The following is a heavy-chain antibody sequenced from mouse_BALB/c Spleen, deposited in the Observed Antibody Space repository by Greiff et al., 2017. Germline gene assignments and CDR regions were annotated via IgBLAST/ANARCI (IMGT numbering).Heavy chain of an antibody. V-gene: IGHV14-4*02. CDR3: NAGTTVGGFAY. J-gene: IGHJ3*01. D-gene: IGHD1-1*01. Sequence: VQLQQSGAELVRSGASVKLSCTASGFNIKDYYMHWVKQRPEQGLEWIGWIDPENGDTEYAPKFQGKATMTADTSSNTAYLQLSSLTSEDTAVYDCNAGTTVGGFAYWGQGTLVTVSA. CDR2: IDPENGDT. CDR1: GFNIKDYY.